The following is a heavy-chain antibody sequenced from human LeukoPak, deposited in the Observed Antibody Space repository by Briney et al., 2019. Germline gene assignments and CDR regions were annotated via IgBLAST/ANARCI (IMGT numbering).Heavy chain of an antibody. J-gene: IGHJ4*02. CDR2: ISGSGGST. CDR3: AKDIGFYSSGSK. D-gene: IGHD6-19*01. CDR1: GFTFSSYA. Sequence: GGSLRLSCAASGFTFSSYAMSWVRQAPGKGPEWVSAISGSGGSTYYADSVKGRFTISRDNSKNTLCLQMNSLRAEDTAVYYCAKDIGFYSSGSKWGQGTLVTVSS. V-gene: IGHV3-23*01.